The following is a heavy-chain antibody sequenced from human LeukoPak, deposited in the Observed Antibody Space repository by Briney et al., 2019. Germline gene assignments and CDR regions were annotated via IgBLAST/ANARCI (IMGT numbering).Heavy chain of an antibody. Sequence: GGSLRLSCAASGFTFSSYEMNWVRQAPGKGLEWVSYISTSGTIIYYADSVKGRFTISRDNAKNSLYLQMSSLSAGDTAVYYCARVSVYSYGLSDFWGQGTLVTVSS. CDR2: ISTSGTII. J-gene: IGHJ4*02. D-gene: IGHD5-18*01. CDR1: GFTFSSYE. V-gene: IGHV3-48*03. CDR3: ARVSVYSYGLSDF.